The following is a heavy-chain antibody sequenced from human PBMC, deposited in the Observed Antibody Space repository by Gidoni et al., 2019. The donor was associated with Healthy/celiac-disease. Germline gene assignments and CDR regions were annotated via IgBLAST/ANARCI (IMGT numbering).Heavy chain of an antibody. D-gene: IGHD2-2*01. Sequence: QVQLVQSGAEVKKPGSSVKVSCQASGGTLSSYTISWVRQAPGQGLEWMGRIIPLLGIANYAKKFQGRVTMTADKSTSTAYMELSSLRSEDTAVYYCARVGGCSSTSCYDYYYYGMDVWGQGTTVTVSS. CDR3: ARVGGCSSTSCYDYYYYGMDV. J-gene: IGHJ6*02. CDR1: GGTLSSYT. V-gene: IGHV1-69*02. CDR2: IIPLLGIA.